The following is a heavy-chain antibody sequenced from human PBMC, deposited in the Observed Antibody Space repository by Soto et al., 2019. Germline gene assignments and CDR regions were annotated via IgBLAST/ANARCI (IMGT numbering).Heavy chain of an antibody. Sequence: ASVKVSCKVSGYTLTELSMHWVRQAPGKGLEWMGGFDPEDGETIYAQKFQGRVTMTEDTSTDTAYMELSSLRSEDTAVYYCATPSWQQLVLIQGRSGFDYWGQGTLGTVSS. J-gene: IGHJ4*02. CDR2: FDPEDGET. CDR3: ATPSWQQLVLIQGRSGFDY. CDR1: GYTLTELS. V-gene: IGHV1-24*01. D-gene: IGHD6-13*01.